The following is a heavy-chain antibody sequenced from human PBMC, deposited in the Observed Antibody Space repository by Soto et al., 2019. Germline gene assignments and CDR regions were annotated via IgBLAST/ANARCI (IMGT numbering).Heavy chain of an antibody. CDR1: GFTFSSYA. D-gene: IGHD6-13*01. CDR2: ISYDGSNK. Sequence: PGGSLRLSCAASGFTFSSYAMHWVRQAPGKGLEWVAVISYDGSNKYYADSVKGRFTISRDNSKNTLYLQMNSLRAEDTAVYYCARVSSCLNYYYYGMDVWGQGTTVTVSS. J-gene: IGHJ6*02. V-gene: IGHV3-30-3*01. CDR3: ARVSSCLNYYYYGMDV.